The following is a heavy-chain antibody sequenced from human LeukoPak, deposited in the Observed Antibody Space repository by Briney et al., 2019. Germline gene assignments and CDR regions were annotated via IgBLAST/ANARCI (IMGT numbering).Heavy chain of an antibody. CDR2: IGTDGGGT. CDR1: GFTFSSYW. Sequence: PGGSLRLSCAASGFTFSSYWMDWVCQVPGKGPVWVSRIGTDGGGTTYADYVRGRFTISRDNAKNTLYLQMNSVRAEDTAVYYCARDKYGGNSNAFDIWGRGTLVAVSS. V-gene: IGHV3-74*01. D-gene: IGHD4-23*01. CDR3: ARDKYGGNSNAFDI. J-gene: IGHJ3*02.